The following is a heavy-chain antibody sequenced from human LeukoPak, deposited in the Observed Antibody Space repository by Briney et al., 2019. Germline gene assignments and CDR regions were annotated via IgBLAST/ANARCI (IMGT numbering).Heavy chain of an antibody. Sequence: GGSLRLSCAASGFTFSSYWMSWVRQAPGKGLEWVANIKQDGSEKSYVDSVKGRFTISRDNAKNSLDLQMNSLRAEDTAVYYCARATTIFGVVSAFDIWGQETMVTVSS. CDR3: ARATTIFGVVSAFDI. CDR2: IKQDGSEK. CDR1: GFTFSSYW. V-gene: IGHV3-7*01. D-gene: IGHD3-3*01. J-gene: IGHJ3*02.